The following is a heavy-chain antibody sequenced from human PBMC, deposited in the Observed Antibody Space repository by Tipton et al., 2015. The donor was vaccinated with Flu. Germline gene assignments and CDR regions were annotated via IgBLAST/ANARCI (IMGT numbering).Heavy chain of an antibody. CDR2: IYPGDSDT. CDR1: GFSFTNYW. J-gene: IGHJ6*02. Sequence: EVQLVQSGAEMKKPGESLKISCKGSGFSFTNYWIGWVRQMPGKGLEWMGMIYPGDSDTRYSPSFKGQVTISADRSISTAYLQWSSLKASDIAVYYCARVGPPGELPLWPYYYYGMDVWGQGTTVTVSS. V-gene: IGHV5-51*01. CDR3: ARVGPPGELPLWPYYYYGMDV. D-gene: IGHD1-26*01.